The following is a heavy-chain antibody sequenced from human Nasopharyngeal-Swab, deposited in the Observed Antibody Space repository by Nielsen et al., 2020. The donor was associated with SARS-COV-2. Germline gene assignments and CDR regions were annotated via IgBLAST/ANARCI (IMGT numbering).Heavy chain of an antibody. J-gene: IGHJ6*02. CDR2: ISGSGNII. CDR1: GFTLSTYG. CDR3: ASEITSRMDV. Sequence: GESLKISCAASGFTLSTYGMNWVRQAPGKGLEWVSHISGSGNIIYYADSVKGRFTISRDNAKNSLYLQMNSLRAEDTAVYYCASEITSRMDVWGQGTTVTVSS. D-gene: IGHD3-16*01. V-gene: IGHV3-48*03.